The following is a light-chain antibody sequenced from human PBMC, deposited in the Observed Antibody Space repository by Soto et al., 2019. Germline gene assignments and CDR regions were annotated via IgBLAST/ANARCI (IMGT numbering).Light chain of an antibody. Sequence: EIVLTQSPGTLSLSPGETATLCCRARQSVSSSYLAWYQQKPGQAPRLLIYGASSRATGIPDRFSGSGSGTDFTLTISRLEPEDFAVYYCQQYGSSPPTFGQGTRLEIK. J-gene: IGKJ5*01. CDR3: QQYGSSPPT. CDR1: QSVSSSY. V-gene: IGKV3-20*01. CDR2: GAS.